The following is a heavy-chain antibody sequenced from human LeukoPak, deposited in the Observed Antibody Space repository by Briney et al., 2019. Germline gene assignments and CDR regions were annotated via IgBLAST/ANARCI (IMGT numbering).Heavy chain of an antibody. J-gene: IGHJ3*02. CDR1: GFSFGSYS. Sequence: PGGSLRLSCAASGFSFGSYSMNWVRQAPGKGLEWVSYIGSSTSTTYYADSVKGRFTISRDNAKNSLYLQMNSLRAEDTAAYYCARDRGYSFDIWGQGTMVTVSS. V-gene: IGHV3-48*01. CDR3: ARDRGYSFDI. D-gene: IGHD2-21*01. CDR2: IGSSTSTT.